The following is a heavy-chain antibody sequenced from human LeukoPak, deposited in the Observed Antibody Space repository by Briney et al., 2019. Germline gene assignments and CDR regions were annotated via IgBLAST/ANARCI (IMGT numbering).Heavy chain of an antibody. V-gene: IGHV3-7*04. Sequence: PGGSLRLPCVTSGXNFSDSRMTWVRQAPGKGLQWVANVNRDGTEKHFLDSVEGRFTISRDNAKKSLYLQMSSLRPQDTAVYFCVRGDWYFESWGQGTLVTVSS. D-gene: IGHD2-21*01. J-gene: IGHJ4*02. CDR2: VNRDGTEK. CDR1: GXNFSDSR. CDR3: VRGDWYFES.